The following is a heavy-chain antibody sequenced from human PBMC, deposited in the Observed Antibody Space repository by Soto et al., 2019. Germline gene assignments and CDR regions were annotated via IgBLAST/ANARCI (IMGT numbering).Heavy chain of an antibody. D-gene: IGHD3-3*01. Sequence: ASVNVSCKASGYTFRNYAITWVRQAPGQGLEWMGWINTYKGDTNYAHKFQGRVTMTTDTSTSTAYMELRSLRSDDTAIYYCARDAAFWSGRNLNWFDSWGHVTVVTVST. CDR3: ARDAAFWSGRNLNWFDS. V-gene: IGHV1-18*04. J-gene: IGHJ5*01. CDR1: GYTFRNYA. CDR2: INTYKGDT.